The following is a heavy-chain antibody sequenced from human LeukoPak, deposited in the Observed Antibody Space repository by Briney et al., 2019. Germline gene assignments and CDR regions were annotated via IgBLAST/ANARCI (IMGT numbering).Heavy chain of an antibody. V-gene: IGHV5-51*01. Sequence: GESLKISCKVSGYSFTSYCIGWVRQMPGKGLEWMGIIYPGDSGPTYSPSFQGQVNILVDKSINTAYLQWSSLQASDTAMYYCGMSGDRVPLQDDVFDVWGQGTMVTVST. D-gene: IGHD1-26*01. CDR2: IYPGDSGP. CDR3: GMSGDRVPLQDDVFDV. CDR1: GYSFTSYC. J-gene: IGHJ3*01.